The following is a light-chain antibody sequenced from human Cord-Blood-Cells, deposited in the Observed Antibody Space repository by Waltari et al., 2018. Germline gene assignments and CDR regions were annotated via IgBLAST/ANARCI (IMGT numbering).Light chain of an antibody. J-gene: IGLJ1*01. V-gene: IGLV2-11*01. Sequence: QSALTQPRSVSGSPGQSATIPCTGTSSDVGGYNYVSWYQQHPGKAPKLMIYDVSKRPSGVPNRFSGSKSGNTASLTSSGRQAEDEADYYCCSYAGSYVFGTGTKVTVL. CDR3: CSYAGSYV. CDR1: SSDVGGYNY. CDR2: DVS.